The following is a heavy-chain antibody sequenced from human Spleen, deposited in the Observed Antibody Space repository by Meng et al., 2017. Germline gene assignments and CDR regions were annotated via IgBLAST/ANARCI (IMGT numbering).Heavy chain of an antibody. CDR1: GGSFSGYY. CDR3: AREPQYSTTDY. V-gene: IGHV4-34*01. J-gene: IGHJ4*02. Sequence: GSLRLSCAVYGGSFSGYYWSWIRQPPGKGLEWIGEINHSGSTNYNPSLKSRVTISVDTSKNQFSLKLSSVTAADTAVYYCAREPQYSTTDYWGQGTLVTVSS. D-gene: IGHD2/OR15-2a*01. CDR2: INHSGST.